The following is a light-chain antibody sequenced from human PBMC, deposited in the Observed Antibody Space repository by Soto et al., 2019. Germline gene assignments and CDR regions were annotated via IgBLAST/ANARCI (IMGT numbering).Light chain of an antibody. CDR1: TSDVGGYNY. J-gene: IGLJ1*01. Sequence: QSALTQPASVSGSPGQSITISCTGTTSDVGGYNYVSWYQQRPGKAPEVIIFEVTNRPSGVSNRFSGSKSGNTASLTISGLQAEDEADYYCSSYTSISTLYVFGTGTKVTVL. CDR2: EVT. CDR3: SSYTSISTLYV. V-gene: IGLV2-14*01.